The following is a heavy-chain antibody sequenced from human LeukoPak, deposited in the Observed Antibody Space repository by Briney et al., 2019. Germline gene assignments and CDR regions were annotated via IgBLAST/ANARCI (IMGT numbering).Heavy chain of an antibody. CDR3: ARGNHVGSPNYL. CDR2: INPDNGAT. CDR1: GYTFTGYY. J-gene: IGHJ4*02. D-gene: IGHD4/OR15-4a*01. V-gene: IGHV1-2*06. Sequence: ASVKVSCKASGYTFTGYYMHWVRQAPGQGLEWMGRINPDNGATNYAQKFQGRVTTTRDTSISTAYMELSRLKSDDTAVYYCARGNHVGSPNYLWGQGTLVTVSS.